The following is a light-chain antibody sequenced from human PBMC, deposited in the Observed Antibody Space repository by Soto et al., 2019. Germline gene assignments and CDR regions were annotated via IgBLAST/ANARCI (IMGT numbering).Light chain of an antibody. CDR2: GAY. CDR3: QQYNNWPPLT. Sequence: IVMTQSPATLSVSPGERATLFCRASQSVSSNLAWYQQRPGQAPRLLIFGAYTRATGIPARFSGSGSGTEFTLTISSLRSEDSAVYFCQQYNNWPPLTFGGGTKVEIK. V-gene: IGKV3D-15*01. J-gene: IGKJ4*01. CDR1: QSVSSN.